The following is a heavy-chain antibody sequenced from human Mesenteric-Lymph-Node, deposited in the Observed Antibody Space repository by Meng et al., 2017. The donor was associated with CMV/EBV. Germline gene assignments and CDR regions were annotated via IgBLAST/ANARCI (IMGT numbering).Heavy chain of an antibody. V-gene: IGHV3-48*03. CDR2: ISSSGSTI. D-gene: IGHD2-2*01. Sequence: GGSLRLSCAASGFTFSSYEMNWVRQAPGKGLGWVSYISSSGSTIYYADSVKGRFTISRDNAKNSLYLQMNSLRAEDTAAYHCARSPQYQLTIFDYWGQGTLVTVSS. J-gene: IGHJ4*02. CDR3: ARSPQYQLTIFDY. CDR1: GFTFSSYE.